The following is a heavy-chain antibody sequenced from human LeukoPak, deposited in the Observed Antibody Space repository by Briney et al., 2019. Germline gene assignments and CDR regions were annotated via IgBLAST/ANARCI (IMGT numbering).Heavy chain of an antibody. J-gene: IGHJ6*03. CDR1: GFTFSNAW. Sequence: SGGSLRLSCAASGFTFSNAWMSWVRQAPGKGLEWVGRIKSKTDGGTTDYAAPVKGRFTISRDDSKNTLYLQMNSLKTEDTAVYYCTIEGDINYMDVWGKGTTVTVSS. D-gene: IGHD3-10*01. CDR2: IKSKTDGGTT. V-gene: IGHV3-15*01. CDR3: TIEGDINYMDV.